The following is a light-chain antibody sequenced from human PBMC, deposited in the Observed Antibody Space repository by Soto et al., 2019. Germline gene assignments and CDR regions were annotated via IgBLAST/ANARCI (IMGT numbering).Light chain of an antibody. V-gene: IGKV1-12*01. J-gene: IGKJ4*01. CDR2: AAS. Sequence: IRMTQSPSSFSASTGDRVTITCRASQGISIWLAWYQHKPGKAPKLLIYAASSLKTGVPSRFSGSGSGREFTLTISSLQPEDFATYYCQQANSFPVTFGGGTKV. CDR1: QGISIW. CDR3: QQANSFPVT.